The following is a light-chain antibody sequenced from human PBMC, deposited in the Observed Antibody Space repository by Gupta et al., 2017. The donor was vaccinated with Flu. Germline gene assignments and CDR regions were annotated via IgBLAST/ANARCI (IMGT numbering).Light chain of an antibody. CDR1: NSHIGRRT. J-gene: IGLJ1*01. CDR2: SNV. Sequence: SVLTQPPSVSETPCHRVTIACSGGNSHIGRRTVTWYQQLPGTTPKLLIYSNVQRTSGVPDRFSGSKSGTSASLAISGLQSEDEAEYYCAAWDDSLNGFVFGSGTKVTVL. CDR3: AAWDDSLNGFV. V-gene: IGLV1-44*01.